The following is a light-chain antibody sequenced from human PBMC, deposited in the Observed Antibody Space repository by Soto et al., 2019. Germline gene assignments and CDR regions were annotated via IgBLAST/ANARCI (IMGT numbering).Light chain of an antibody. Sequence: EVVLTQSPATLSLSPGERATLSCRASQSVNSNLAWYQQKPGQAPRLLIYDTYNRATDIPARFSGSGFGTDFSLTISSREQDDSAVYYCQQRTRWPPLTFGGGTKVEIK. J-gene: IGKJ4*01. CDR2: DTY. V-gene: IGKV3-11*01. CDR3: QQRTRWPPLT. CDR1: QSVNSN.